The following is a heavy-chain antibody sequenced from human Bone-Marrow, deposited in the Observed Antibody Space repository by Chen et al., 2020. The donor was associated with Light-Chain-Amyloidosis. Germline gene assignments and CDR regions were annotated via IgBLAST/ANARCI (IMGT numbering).Heavy chain of an antibody. CDR1: GFTFDNYE. CDR2: ISRYSRSI. CDR3: ASLHDYNTYHLPFDY. V-gene: IGHV3-48*03. Sequence: EVQLVESGGGLVQPGGSLRLSCAASGFTFDNYEMNWVRQVPGGGLEWVSFISRYSRSIYYADSVKRRFTISRDNAKNSLYLPVNSLRAEDTAVYYCASLHDYNTYHLPFDYWGQGTLVTVSS. J-gene: IGHJ4*02. D-gene: IGHD4-4*01.